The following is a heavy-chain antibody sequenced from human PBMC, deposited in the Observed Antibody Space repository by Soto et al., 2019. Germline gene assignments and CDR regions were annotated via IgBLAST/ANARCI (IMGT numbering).Heavy chain of an antibody. J-gene: IGHJ4*02. D-gene: IGHD3-22*01. V-gene: IGHV4-4*07. Sequence: PSETLSLTCNVSGGSIRSYYWSWVRQPAGKPLEWIGRIYTSGSTNYNPPLKSRVSMSVDTSKNQFSLKLSSVTAADTAVYYCAREYYYDSSAPGYWGQGTLVTVSS. CDR1: GGSIRSYY. CDR2: IYTSGST. CDR3: AREYYYDSSAPGY.